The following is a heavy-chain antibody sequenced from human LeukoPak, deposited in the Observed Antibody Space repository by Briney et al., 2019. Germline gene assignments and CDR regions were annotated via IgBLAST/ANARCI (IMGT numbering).Heavy chain of an antibody. CDR1: GLTFSSYW. Sequence: GGSLRLSCAASGLTFSSYWMSWVRQAPGKGLEWVANIKQDGSEKYYMDSVKGRFTISRDNAKNSLYLQMNSLRAEDTAVYYCAIRRYSSGWYSYFQHWGQGTLVTVSS. J-gene: IGHJ1*01. D-gene: IGHD6-19*01. V-gene: IGHV3-7*01. CDR2: IKQDGSEK. CDR3: AIRRYSSGWYSYFQH.